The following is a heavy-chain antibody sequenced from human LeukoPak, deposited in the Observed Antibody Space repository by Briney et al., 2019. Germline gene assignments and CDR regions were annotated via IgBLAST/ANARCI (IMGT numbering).Heavy chain of an antibody. CDR2: THHSGSI. J-gene: IGHJ5*02. V-gene: IGHV4-59*01. CDR3: ARDHRVGATWWGFDP. D-gene: IGHD1-26*01. CDR1: GGSISSDY. Sequence: SETLSLTCNVSGGSISSDYWSWIRQPPGKGLEWIGYTHHSGSINYNPSLKSRVTISVDTSKNQFSLKLNSVTAADTAVYYCARDHRVGATWWGFDPWGQGTLVTVSS.